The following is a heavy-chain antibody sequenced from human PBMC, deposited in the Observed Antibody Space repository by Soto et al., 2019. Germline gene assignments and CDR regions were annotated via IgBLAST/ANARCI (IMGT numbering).Heavy chain of an antibody. CDR3: TRDASRDSSARGWFDP. D-gene: IGHD6-13*01. V-gene: IGHV3-21*01. J-gene: IGHJ5*02. CDR2: ISSNSAYI. Sequence: PAGSLRLSCAASGFTFRSFTMNWVRQAPGKGLEWVSTISSNSAYIYYTDALRGRFTISRDNAKNSLHLQMSSLRAEDTAVYYCTRDASRDSSARGWFDPWGPGTLVTVSS. CDR1: GFTFRSFT.